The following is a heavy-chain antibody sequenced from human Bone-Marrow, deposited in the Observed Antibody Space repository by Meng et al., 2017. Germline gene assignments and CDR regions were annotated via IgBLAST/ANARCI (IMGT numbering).Heavy chain of an antibody. Sequence: QVQPRGAGPGLVKPSGTLSLTCGVSGASASSGYWCTWVRQPPGKGLEWIGEFHHSGTTNYNPSLRSRVTISVDTSKNQFSLRLTSVTAADTAVYYCAASPGWWRIDSWGQGTLVTVSS. J-gene: IGHJ4*02. V-gene: IGHV4-4*02. CDR2: FHHSGTT. D-gene: IGHD6-19*01. CDR3: AASPGWWRIDS. CDR1: GASASSGYW.